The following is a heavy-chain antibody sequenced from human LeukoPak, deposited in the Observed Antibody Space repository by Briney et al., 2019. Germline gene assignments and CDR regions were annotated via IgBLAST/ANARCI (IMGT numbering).Heavy chain of an antibody. CDR2: IYYSGST. CDR3: GRLFYDFWSGHYYYYMDV. Sequence: SETLSLTCSVSGGSISSSHYYWGWIRQPPGKGLEWIGSIYYSGSTYYNPSLKSRVTISVDTSKNQFSLKLSSVTAADTAVYYCGRLFYDFWSGHYYYYMDVWGKGTTVTVSS. V-gene: IGHV4-39*01. CDR1: GGSISSSHYY. D-gene: IGHD3-3*01. J-gene: IGHJ6*03.